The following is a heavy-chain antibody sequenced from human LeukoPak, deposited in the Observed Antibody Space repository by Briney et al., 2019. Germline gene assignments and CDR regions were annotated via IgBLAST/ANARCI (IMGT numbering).Heavy chain of an antibody. CDR1: GGSISSGGYY. V-gene: IGHV4-31*03. CDR2: IYYSGST. J-gene: IGHJ4*02. D-gene: IGHD3-22*01. Sequence: SETLSLTCTVSGGSISSGGYYWSWIRQHPGKGLEWIGYIYYSGSTYYNPSLKSRVTISVDTSKNQFSLKLSSVTAADTAVYYCARTYYYDSNGGNCFDYWGQGTLVTVSS. CDR3: ARTYYYDSNGGNCFDY.